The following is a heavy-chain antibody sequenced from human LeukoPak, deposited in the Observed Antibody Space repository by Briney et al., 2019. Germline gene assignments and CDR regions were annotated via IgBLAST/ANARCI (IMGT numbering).Heavy chain of an antibody. CDR2: ISYDGKKT. J-gene: IGHJ4*02. D-gene: IGHD3-10*01. CDR1: GFTFSHFA. CDR3: VKGSKIRGVIPEGQFDY. Sequence: GRSLRLSCEASGFTFSHFAMHWVRQAPGKGLEWVAVISYDGKKTYFADSVRGRFSLSRDDSQNTVYLQMNSLIDDDTALYYCVKGSKIRGVIPEGQFDYWGQGTLVTVSS. V-gene: IGHV3-30*04.